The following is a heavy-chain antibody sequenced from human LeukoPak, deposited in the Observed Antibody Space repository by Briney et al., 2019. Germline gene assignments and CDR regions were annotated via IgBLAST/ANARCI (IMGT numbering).Heavy chain of an antibody. J-gene: IGHJ5*02. CDR3: ARVAGTQINWFDP. CDR2: IKQDGSEK. D-gene: IGHD6-13*01. CDR1: GFTFSSYW. Sequence: GGSLRLSCAASGFTFSSYWMSWVRQAPGKGLEWVANIKQDGSEKYYVDSVKGRFTFSRDNAKNSLYLQMNSLRAEDTAVYYCARVAGTQINWFDPWGQGTLVTVSS. V-gene: IGHV3-7*01.